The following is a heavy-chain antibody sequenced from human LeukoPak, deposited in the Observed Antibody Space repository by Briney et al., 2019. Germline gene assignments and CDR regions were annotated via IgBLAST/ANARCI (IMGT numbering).Heavy chain of an antibody. V-gene: IGHV4-4*07. CDR2: IYTSGST. CDR1: GGSISNHY. CDR3: ARDSSSSPYGMDV. Sequence: SETLSLTCTVSGGSISNHYWSWIRQPAGKGLEWIGRIYTSGSTNYNPSLKSRVTMSVDTSKNQFSLKLSSVTAADTAVYYCARDSSSSPYGMDVWGQGTTVTVSS. D-gene: IGHD6-6*01. J-gene: IGHJ6*02.